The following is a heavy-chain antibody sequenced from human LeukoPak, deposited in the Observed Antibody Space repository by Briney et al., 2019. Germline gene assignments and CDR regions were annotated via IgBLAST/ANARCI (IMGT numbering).Heavy chain of an antibody. J-gene: IGHJ4*02. D-gene: IGHD4-23*01. CDR3: ARYGGNSVGNYFDY. Sequence: SETLSLTCTVSGGSISSYYWSWIRQPPGKGLEWIGYIYYSGSTYYNPSLESRVTISVDTSKNQFSLKLSSVTAADTAVYYCARYGGNSVGNYFDYWGQGTLVTVSS. V-gene: IGHV4-59*12. CDR2: IYYSGST. CDR1: GGSISSYY.